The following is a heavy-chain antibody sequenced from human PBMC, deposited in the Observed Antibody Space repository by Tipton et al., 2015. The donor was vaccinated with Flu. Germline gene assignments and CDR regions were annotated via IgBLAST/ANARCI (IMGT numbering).Heavy chain of an antibody. J-gene: IGHJ4*02. CDR2: IDYSGST. Sequence: TLSLTCTVSGGSISSYYWSWIRQPPGKGLEWIGYIDYSGSTNYNPSLKSRVTISVDTSKNQFSLKLSSVTAADTAVYYCARVDSSGYYPGHWGQGTLVSVS. D-gene: IGHD3-22*01. V-gene: IGHV4-59*01. CDR1: GGSISSYY. CDR3: ARVDSSGYYPGH.